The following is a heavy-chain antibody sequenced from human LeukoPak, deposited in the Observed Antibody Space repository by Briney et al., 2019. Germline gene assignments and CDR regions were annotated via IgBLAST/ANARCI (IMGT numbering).Heavy chain of an antibody. V-gene: IGHV4-59*01. D-gene: IGHD2-15*01. Sequence: PSETLSLTCTVSGGSISSYYWSWIWQPPGKGLEWIGYIYYSGSTNYNPSLESRVTISVDTSKNQFSLKLSSVTAADTAVYYCARDEGYCSGGSCYSRGIAVYWGQGTLVTVSS. J-gene: IGHJ4*02. CDR1: GGSISSYY. CDR3: ARDEGYCSGGSCYSRGIAVY. CDR2: IYYSGST.